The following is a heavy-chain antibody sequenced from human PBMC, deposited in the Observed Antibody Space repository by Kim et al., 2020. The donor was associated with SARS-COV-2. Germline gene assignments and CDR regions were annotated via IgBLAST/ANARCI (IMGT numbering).Heavy chain of an antibody. D-gene: IGHD3-22*01. V-gene: IGHV3-74*01. J-gene: IGHJ4*02. CDR3: ARRAVDGSGTYYFDY. Sequence: ADSVDGRFTISRDNAKNTLYLQVNSLRAEDTALYYCARRAVDGSGTYYFDYWGQGTLVTVSS.